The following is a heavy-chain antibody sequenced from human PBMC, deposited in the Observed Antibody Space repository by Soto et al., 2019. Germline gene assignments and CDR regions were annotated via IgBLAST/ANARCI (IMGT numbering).Heavy chain of an antibody. V-gene: IGHV4-34*01. CDR2: INHSGST. CDR3: ARSSRSTVTTLCY. D-gene: IGHD4-17*01. CDR1: GGSFSGYY. Sequence: SETLSLTCAVYGGSFSGYYWSWIRQPPGKGLEWIGDINHSGSTNYNPSLKSRVTISVDTSKNQFSLKLSSVTAADTAVYYCARSSRSTVTTLCYWGQGNLVTVS. J-gene: IGHJ4*02.